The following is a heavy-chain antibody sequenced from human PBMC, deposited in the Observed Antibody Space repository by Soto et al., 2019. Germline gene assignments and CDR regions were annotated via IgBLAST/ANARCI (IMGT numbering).Heavy chain of an antibody. J-gene: IGHJ3*02. CDR3: AKDYYGSGSYYNVFDFYAFDI. D-gene: IGHD3-10*01. CDR2: ISGSGGST. CDR1: GFTFSSYA. Sequence: GGSLRLSCAASGFTFSSYAMSWVRQAPGKGLEWVSAISGSGGSTYYADSVKGRFTISRDNSKNTLYLQMNSLRAEDTAVYYCAKDYYGSGSYYNVFDFYAFDIWGQGTMVTVSS. V-gene: IGHV3-23*01.